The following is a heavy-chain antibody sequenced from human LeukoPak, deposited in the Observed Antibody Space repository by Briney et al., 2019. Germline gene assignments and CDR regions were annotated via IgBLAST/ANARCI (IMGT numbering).Heavy chain of an antibody. D-gene: IGHD3-22*01. Sequence: SETLSLTCTVSGGSLSSYYWSWMRQPAGKGLEWIGRVYTSGSTNYNPSLKSRVIMSVDTSKTQFSLKLSSVTAADTAVYYCARDWYYYDSSGYYWFDPWGQGTLVTVSS. CDR2: VYTSGST. V-gene: IGHV4-4*07. CDR1: GGSLSSYY. J-gene: IGHJ5*02. CDR3: ARDWYYYDSSGYYWFDP.